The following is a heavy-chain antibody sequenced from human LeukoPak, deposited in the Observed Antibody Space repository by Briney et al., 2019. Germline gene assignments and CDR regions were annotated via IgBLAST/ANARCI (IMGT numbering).Heavy chain of an antibody. CDR2: INPNSGGT. CDR3: ARVWSSSWYGNFDY. Sequence: GASVKVSCKASGYTFTSYYMHWVRQAPGQGLEWMGWINPNSGGTNYAQKFQGRVTMTRDTSISTAYMELSRLRSDDTAVYYCARVWSSSWYGNFDYWGQGTLVTVSS. D-gene: IGHD6-13*01. CDR1: GYTFTSYY. J-gene: IGHJ4*02. V-gene: IGHV1-2*02.